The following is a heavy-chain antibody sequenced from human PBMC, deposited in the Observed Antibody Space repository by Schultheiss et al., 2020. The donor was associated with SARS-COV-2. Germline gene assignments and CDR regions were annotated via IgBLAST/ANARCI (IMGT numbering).Heavy chain of an antibody. V-gene: IGHV3-23*01. CDR1: GFTFSSYG. D-gene: IGHD4-11*01. CDR3: ASAGTVTTLGYYYYYGMDV. Sequence: GESLKISCAASGFTFSSYGMTWVRQAPGKGLEWVSAIRGTGGSTYYPDSVKGRFTISRDNSKNTLYLQMNSLRAEDTAVYYCASAGTVTTLGYYYYYGMDVWGQGTTVTVSS. J-gene: IGHJ6*02. CDR2: IRGTGGST.